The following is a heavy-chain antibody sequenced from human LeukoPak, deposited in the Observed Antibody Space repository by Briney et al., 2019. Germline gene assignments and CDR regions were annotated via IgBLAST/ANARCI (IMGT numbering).Heavy chain of an antibody. Sequence: ASVKVSRKVSGYTLTELSMHWVRQAPGKGLEWMGGFDPEDGETIYAQKFQGRVTMTEDTSTDTAYMELSSLRSEDTAVYYCATIVSSGYAYFDYWGQGTLVTVSS. V-gene: IGHV1-24*01. CDR2: FDPEDGET. CDR1: GYTLTELS. D-gene: IGHD3-22*01. J-gene: IGHJ4*02. CDR3: ATIVSSGYAYFDY.